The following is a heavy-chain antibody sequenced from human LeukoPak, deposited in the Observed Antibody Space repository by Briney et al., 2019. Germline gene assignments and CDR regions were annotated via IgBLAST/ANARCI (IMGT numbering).Heavy chain of an antibody. CDR2: FDPEDGET. D-gene: IGHD1-26*01. V-gene: IGHV1-24*01. CDR3: ATDFVGATAGDP. CDR1: GYTFTSYG. J-gene: IGHJ5*02. Sequence: ASVKVSCKASGYTFTSYGISWVRQAPGQGLEWMGGFDPEDGETIYAQKFQGRVTMTEDTSADTAYMELSSLRSEDTAVYYCATDFVGATAGDPWGQGTLVTVSS.